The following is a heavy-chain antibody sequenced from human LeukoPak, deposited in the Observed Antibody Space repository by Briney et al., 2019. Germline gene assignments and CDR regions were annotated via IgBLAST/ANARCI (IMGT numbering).Heavy chain of an antibody. V-gene: IGHV4-59*08. CDR2: IYYSGST. D-gene: IGHD6-19*01. J-gene: IGHJ4*02. Sequence: SETLSLTCTVSGGSMSPYHWGWIRQPPGKGLEWTGYIYYSGSTDYNPSLNSRVTISVDTSKNQFSLRLSSVTAADMAIYYCARAVSGRFDYWGQGTLVTVSS. CDR3: ARAVSGRFDY. CDR1: GGSMSPYH.